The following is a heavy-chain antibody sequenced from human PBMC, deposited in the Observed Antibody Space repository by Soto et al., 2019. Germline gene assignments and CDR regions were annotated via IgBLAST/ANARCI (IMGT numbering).Heavy chain of an antibody. Sequence: PSETLSLTCTVSGGSVSNYYWSWIRQPAGKGLEWIGRIYTNRITNFSPSLKSRVTMSVDTSKNQVSLKLTSVTAADTAVYYCARAAAASDVYFDYWGQGTLVTVSS. CDR2: IYTNRIT. CDR1: GGSVSNYY. J-gene: IGHJ4*02. V-gene: IGHV4-4*07. D-gene: IGHD6-25*01. CDR3: ARAAAASDVYFDY.